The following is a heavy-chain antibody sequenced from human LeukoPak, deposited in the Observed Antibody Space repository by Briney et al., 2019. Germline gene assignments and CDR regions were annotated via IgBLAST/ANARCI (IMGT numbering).Heavy chain of an antibody. Sequence: GESLKISCKGSGYXFTSYRIGWVRQMPGKGLEWMGIIYPADSDTRYSPSFEGQVTISADMSIRTAYLQWSSLKASDTAMYYCARRIAGAGSDYWGQGTLVTVSS. CDR1: GYXFTSYR. V-gene: IGHV5-51*01. CDR3: ARRIAGAGSDY. CDR2: IYPADSDT. D-gene: IGHD6-13*01. J-gene: IGHJ4*02.